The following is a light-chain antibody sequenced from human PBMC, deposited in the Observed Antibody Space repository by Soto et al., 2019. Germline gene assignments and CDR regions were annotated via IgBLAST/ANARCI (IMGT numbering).Light chain of an antibody. CDR1: QSVSNN. Sequence: EIVMTQSPATLSVSPGDRATLSCRASQSVSNNIAWYRQKPGQSPRLLIYDASNRATGIPARFSGSGSGTDFTLTISSLEPEDFAFYYCQQRSNWPPTFGQGTKVDIK. J-gene: IGKJ1*01. CDR2: DAS. V-gene: IGKV3-11*01. CDR3: QQRSNWPPT.